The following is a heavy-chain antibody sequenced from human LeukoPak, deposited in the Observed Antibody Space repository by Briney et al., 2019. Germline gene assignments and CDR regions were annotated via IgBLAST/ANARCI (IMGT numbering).Heavy chain of an antibody. Sequence: PGGSLRLFCAASGFTFSSYSMNWVRQAPGKGLEWVSYISSSSSTIYYADSVKGRFTISRDNAKNSLYLQMNSLRAEDTAVYYCARGGFGELFSSDYWGQGTLVTVSS. V-gene: IGHV3-48*01. CDR2: ISSSSSTI. CDR3: ARGGFGELFSSDY. CDR1: GFTFSSYS. D-gene: IGHD3-10*01. J-gene: IGHJ4*02.